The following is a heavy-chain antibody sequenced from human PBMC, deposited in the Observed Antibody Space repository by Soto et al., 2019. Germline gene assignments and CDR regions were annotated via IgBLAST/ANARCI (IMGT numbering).Heavy chain of an antibody. CDR2: INWNGVNK. V-gene: IGHV3-9*01. CDR1: GFMFEDFA. Sequence: VQLVESGGGLEQPGRSLRLSCTVSGFMFEDFAMHWVRQAPGQGLEWVSGINWNGVNKGYAESVLGRFTISRDNAKKSLYLDMNYLRPEDTALYFCAKDVDRLGELWGYFQSWGQGTMVTVSS. D-gene: IGHD3-16*01. J-gene: IGHJ1*01. CDR3: AKDVDRLGELWGYFQS.